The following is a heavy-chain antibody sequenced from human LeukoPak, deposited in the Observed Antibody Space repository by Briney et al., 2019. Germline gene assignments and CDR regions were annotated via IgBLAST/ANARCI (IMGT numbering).Heavy chain of an antibody. Sequence: SETLSLTCTVSGGSISSSSYYWGWIRQPPGKGLEWIESIYYSGSTYYNPSLKSRVTISVDTSKNQFSLKLSSVTAADTAVYYCARPQGSTVTTSNWFDPWGQGTLVTVSS. CDR3: ARPQGSTVTTSNWFDP. CDR2: IYYSGST. V-gene: IGHV4-39*01. J-gene: IGHJ5*02. CDR1: GGSISSSSYY. D-gene: IGHD4-17*01.